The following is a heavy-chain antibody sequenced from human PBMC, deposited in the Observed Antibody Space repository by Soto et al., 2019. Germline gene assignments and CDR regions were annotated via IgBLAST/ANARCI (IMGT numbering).Heavy chain of an antibody. J-gene: IGHJ6*02. V-gene: IGHV1-69*12. CDR1: GGTLSNDG. D-gene: IGHD2-2*01. Sequence: QVQLVQSGAEVKKPGSSVKVSCTASGGTLSNDGISWVRKAPGQGLEWMGGIIPVFGTVNYSHKFQGRVTSTEAEPTTTVYMDVRSLKSADTDGYYGARGDAPKVVGTTYYGIDVWGQGNTVTGSS. CDR3: ARGDAPKVVGTTYYGIDV. CDR2: IIPVFGTV.